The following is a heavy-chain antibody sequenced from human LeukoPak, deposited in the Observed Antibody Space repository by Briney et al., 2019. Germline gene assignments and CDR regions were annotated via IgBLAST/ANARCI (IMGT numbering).Heavy chain of an antibody. Sequence: SETLSLTCTVSGGSISSYYWSWIRQPPGKGLEWIGYIYYSGSTNYNPSLKSRVTISVDTSENQFSLKLSSVTAADTAVYYCARRGRRSSSYLGMDVWGQGTTVTVSS. D-gene: IGHD6-13*01. CDR2: IYYSGST. CDR3: ARRGRRSSSYLGMDV. J-gene: IGHJ6*02. CDR1: GGSISSYY. V-gene: IGHV4-59*08.